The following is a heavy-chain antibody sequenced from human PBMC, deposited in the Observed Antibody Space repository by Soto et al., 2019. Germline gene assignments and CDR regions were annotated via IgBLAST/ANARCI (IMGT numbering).Heavy chain of an antibody. V-gene: IGHV3-53*01. CDR2: IYSGGDT. Sequence: EVQLVESGGTSIQAGGSLRLSCAASGFSVSSDYMSWVRQAPGTGLEWVSLIYSGGDTYYADSVKGRFTISRDISSNTIYLHITSLRADDTAIYYCTRAGSDPGTFYISNYYAMDVWGRGTTVTVSS. CDR3: TRAGSDPGTFYISNYYAMDV. J-gene: IGHJ6*02. CDR1: GFSVSSDY. D-gene: IGHD3-10*01.